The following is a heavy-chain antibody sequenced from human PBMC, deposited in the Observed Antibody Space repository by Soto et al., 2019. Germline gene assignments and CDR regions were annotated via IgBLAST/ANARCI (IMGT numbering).Heavy chain of an antibody. CDR2: IYYSGST. CDR3: ASWNYGWFDP. V-gene: IGHV4-39*01. D-gene: IGHD1-7*01. Sequence: SETLSLTCTVSGGSISSSSYYWGWIRQPPGKGLEWIGSIYYSGSTYYNPSLKSRVTISVDTSKNQFSLKLSSVTAADTAVYYCASWNYGWFDPWGQGTLVTVSS. J-gene: IGHJ5*02. CDR1: GGSISSSSYY.